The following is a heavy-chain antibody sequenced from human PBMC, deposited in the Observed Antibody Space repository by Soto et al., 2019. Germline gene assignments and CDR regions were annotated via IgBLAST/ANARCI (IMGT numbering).Heavy chain of an antibody. J-gene: IGHJ3*02. CDR3: ARDGGFGYCSSTSCYDAFDI. Sequence: GGSLRLSCAASGFTFSSYAMHWVRQAPGKGLEWVSSISSSSSYIYYADSVKGRFTISRDNAKNSLYLQMNSLRAEDTAVYYCARDGGFGYCSSTSCYDAFDIWGQGTMVTVSS. CDR1: GFTFSSYA. CDR2: ISSSSSYI. D-gene: IGHD2-2*03. V-gene: IGHV3-21*01.